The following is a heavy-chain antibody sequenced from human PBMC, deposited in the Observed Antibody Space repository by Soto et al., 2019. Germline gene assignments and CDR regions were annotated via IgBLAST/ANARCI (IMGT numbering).Heavy chain of an antibody. CDR2: ISAYNGNT. D-gene: IGHD6-19*01. CDR3: ARAGRAVAGHGVYFDY. J-gene: IGHJ4*02. Sequence: GXSVKVSCKASGYTFTSYGISXVRHTPGQGLEWMGWISAYNGNTNYAQKLQGRVTMTTDTSTSTAYMELRSLRSEDTAVYYCARAGRAVAGHGVYFDYWGQGTLVTVSS. CDR1: GYTFTSYG. V-gene: IGHV1-18*01.